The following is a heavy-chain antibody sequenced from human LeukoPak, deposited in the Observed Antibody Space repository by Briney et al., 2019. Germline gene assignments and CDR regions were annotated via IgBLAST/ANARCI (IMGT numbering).Heavy chain of an antibody. J-gene: IGHJ5*02. D-gene: IGHD1-1*01. CDR3: VRDRTPGTTFPQAWFDP. CDR1: GFTVSSNY. CDR2: IYSGGST. V-gene: IGHV3-66*01. Sequence: GGSLRLSCAASGFTVSSNYMSWVRQAPGKGLEWVSVIYSGGSTYYADSVKGRFTISRDNSKNTLYLQMNSLRAEDTAVYYCVRDRTPGTTFPQAWFDPWGQGTLVTASS.